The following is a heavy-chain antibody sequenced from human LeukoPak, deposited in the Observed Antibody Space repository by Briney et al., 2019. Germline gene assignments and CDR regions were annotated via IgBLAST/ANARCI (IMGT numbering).Heavy chain of an antibody. Sequence: GGSLRLSCVASGFPFSSYRMTWVRQAPGKGLEWVANIKQDGSKKSYVDSVKGRFTISRDNAKNSLYLQMNSLRAEDTAIYYCTRVGYIDEGIDYWGQGTLVTVSS. CDR1: GFPFSSYR. CDR2: IKQDGSKK. D-gene: IGHD5-24*01. V-gene: IGHV3-7*04. J-gene: IGHJ4*02. CDR3: TRVGYIDEGIDY.